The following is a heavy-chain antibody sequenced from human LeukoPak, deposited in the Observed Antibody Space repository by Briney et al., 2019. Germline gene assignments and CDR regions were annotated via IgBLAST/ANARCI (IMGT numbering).Heavy chain of an antibody. CDR1: GYTFTSYG. CDR3: ARDNGGTAMAYYSYFYMDV. CDR2: MNPNSGHT. V-gene: IGHV1-8*02. D-gene: IGHD5-18*01. J-gene: IGHJ6*03. Sequence: ASVKVSCKASGYTFTSYGISWVRQATGQGLEWMGWMNPNSGHTGYAQKFQGRVTMTRNTSISTAYMELSSLRSEDTAVYYCARDNGGTAMAYYSYFYMDVWGKGTTVTISS.